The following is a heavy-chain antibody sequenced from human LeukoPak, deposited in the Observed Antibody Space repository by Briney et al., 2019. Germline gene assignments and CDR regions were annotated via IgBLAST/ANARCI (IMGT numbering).Heavy chain of an antibody. J-gene: IGHJ4*02. CDR1: GGSLTAHY. CDR3: ARDQAGSFYDY. CDR2: IHGTGSS. Sequence: SETLSLTCTVSGGSLTAHYWSWIRQSAGKELEWIGRIHGTGSSNYNPSLKSRVIMSVDTSKSQFSLTLTSMTAADTAMYYCARDQAGSFYDYWGQGTLVTVSS. V-gene: IGHV4-4*07. D-gene: IGHD1-26*01.